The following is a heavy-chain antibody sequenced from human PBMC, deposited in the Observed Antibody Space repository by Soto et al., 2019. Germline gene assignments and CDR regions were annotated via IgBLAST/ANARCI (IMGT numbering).Heavy chain of an antibody. Sequence: GSVEVCCKASGYPFTSYYMHWVRQAPGQGLEWMGIINPSGGSTSYAQKFQGRVTMTRDTSTSTVYMELSRLRSDDTAVYYCARVGYCSGGSCEKNWFDPWGQGTMVTVSS. J-gene: IGHJ5*02. CDR2: INPSGGST. CDR3: ARVGYCSGGSCEKNWFDP. D-gene: IGHD2-15*01. V-gene: IGHV1-46*01. CDR1: GYPFTSYY.